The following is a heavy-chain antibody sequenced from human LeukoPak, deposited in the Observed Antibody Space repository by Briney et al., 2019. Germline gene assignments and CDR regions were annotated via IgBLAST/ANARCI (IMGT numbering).Heavy chain of an antibody. V-gene: IGHV3-30-3*01. D-gene: IGHD5-12*01. CDR2: ISYDGSNK. Sequence: WVRQXPGKGLEWVAVISYDGSNKYYADSVKGRFTISRDNAKNSLYLQMNSLRAEDTAVYYCARNSGWYFNYWGQGTLVTVSS. CDR3: ARNSGWYFNY. J-gene: IGHJ4*02.